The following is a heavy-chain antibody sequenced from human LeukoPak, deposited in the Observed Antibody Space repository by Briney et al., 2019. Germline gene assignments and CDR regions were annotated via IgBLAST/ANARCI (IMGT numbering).Heavy chain of an antibody. CDR1: GFTFSSYN. Sequence: GGSLRLSCAASGFTFSSYNMNWVRQAPGKGLEWVSYISSSSTYKYYADSVKGRFTISRDNAKNSLFLQMSSLRAEDTAVYYCARDYYYGSGSFDFWGQGTLVIVSS. D-gene: IGHD3-10*01. J-gene: IGHJ4*02. CDR3: ARDYYYGSGSFDF. V-gene: IGHV3-21*05. CDR2: ISSSSTYK.